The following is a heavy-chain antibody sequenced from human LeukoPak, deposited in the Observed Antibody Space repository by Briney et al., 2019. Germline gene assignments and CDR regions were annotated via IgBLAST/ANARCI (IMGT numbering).Heavy chain of an antibody. D-gene: IGHD6-13*01. Sequence: PGGSLRLSCAASGFIFSSYSMNWVRQAPGKGLEWVSYINRSSSTIYYADSVKGRFTISRDTAKNSLYLQMNSLRADDTAVYYCARAYSSSSGKDAFDIWGQGTMVTVST. CDR3: ARAYSSSSGKDAFDI. CDR1: GFIFSSYS. J-gene: IGHJ3*02. CDR2: INRSSSTI. V-gene: IGHV3-48*01.